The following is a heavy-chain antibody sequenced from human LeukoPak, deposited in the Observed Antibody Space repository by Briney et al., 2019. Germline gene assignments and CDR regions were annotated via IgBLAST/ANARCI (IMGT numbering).Heavy chain of an antibody. J-gene: IGHJ4*02. Sequence: NPSETLSLTCTVSGGSINTYYWSWIRQPPGKGLEWLGHIYSSGSTNYNPSLKNRLTMSADTSKNQFSLKLNSVTAADTAVYYCARHLNSGTYPLDYWGQGTLVTVSS. CDR3: ARHLNSGTYPLDY. CDR2: IYSSGST. D-gene: IGHD1-26*01. V-gene: IGHV4-59*08. CDR1: GGSINTYY.